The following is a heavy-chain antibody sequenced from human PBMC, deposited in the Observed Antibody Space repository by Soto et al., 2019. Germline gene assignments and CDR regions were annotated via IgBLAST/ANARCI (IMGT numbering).Heavy chain of an antibody. Sequence: GESLKISCKGSGDSFTSYWIGWVRQMPGKGLEWMGIIYPGDSDTRYSPSFQGQVTISADKSISTAYLQWSSLKASDTAMYYCAGGGVRGVITRTRDYYGMDVWGQGTTVTVSS. CDR1: GDSFTSYW. CDR3: AGGGVRGVITRTRDYYGMDV. D-gene: IGHD3-10*01. V-gene: IGHV5-51*01. J-gene: IGHJ6*02. CDR2: IYPGDSDT.